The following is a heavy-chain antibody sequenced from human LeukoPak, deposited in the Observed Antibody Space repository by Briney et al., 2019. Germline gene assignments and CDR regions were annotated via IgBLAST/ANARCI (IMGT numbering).Heavy chain of an antibody. CDR3: ARDRGRFGAVDI. CDR1: GHTFTSYY. V-gene: IGHV1-46*01. J-gene: IGHJ3*02. D-gene: IGHD1-26*01. Sequence: ASVKVSCKASGHTFTSYYMHWVRQAPGQGLEWMGLINPSGASTSYAQKFQGRVTVTSDTSASVVYMELSSLRSEDTAMYYCARDRGRFGAVDIWGQGTMVTVAS. CDR2: INPSGAST.